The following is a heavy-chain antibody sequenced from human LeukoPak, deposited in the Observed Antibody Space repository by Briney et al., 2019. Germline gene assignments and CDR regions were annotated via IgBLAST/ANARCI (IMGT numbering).Heavy chain of an antibody. V-gene: IGHV1-2*02. CDR2: VNPNSGAT. D-gene: IGHD3-10*01. CDR1: GYTFTDYF. Sequence: GASVMVSCKASGYTFTDYFVHWIRQAPGQGLEWMGWVNPNSGATKYAEKFQGRVTMTRDTSVNTAYMDLSRLTSDDTAVFYCARGFFRYGSSFDFWGQGTLVTVSS. J-gene: IGHJ4*02. CDR3: ARGFFRYGSSFDF.